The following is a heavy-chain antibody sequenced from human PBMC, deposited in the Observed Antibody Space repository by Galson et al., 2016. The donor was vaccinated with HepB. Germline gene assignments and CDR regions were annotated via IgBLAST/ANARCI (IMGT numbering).Heavy chain of an antibody. CDR1: GFTFTNYA. V-gene: IGHV3-23*01. Sequence: SLRLSCAASGFTFTNYAMSWVRQAPGKGLEWVSLISGSGGSTYYAASLKGRVTISRDNSKNTVYLQMRSLGATDRAVYYCAKMGHSSSSYFFDSWGQGALVTVSS. CDR3: AKMGHSSSSYFFDS. CDR2: ISGSGGST. D-gene: IGHD6-6*01. J-gene: IGHJ4*02.